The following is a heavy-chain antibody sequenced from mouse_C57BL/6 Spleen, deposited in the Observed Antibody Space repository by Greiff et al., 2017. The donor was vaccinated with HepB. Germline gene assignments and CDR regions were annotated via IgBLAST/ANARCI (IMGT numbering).Heavy chain of an antibody. CDR3: AREYKPWYFDV. CDR2: ICSGGST. CDR1: GFSFTSYG. D-gene: IGHD1-3*01. Sequence: QVQLQQSGPGLVQPSQSLSISCTASGFSFTSYGVHWVRQSPGKGLEWLGVICSGGSTDYNAAFISRLSISKDKSNSQVFIKMNSLQADDTAIYYCAREYKPWYFDVWGTGTTVTVSS. J-gene: IGHJ1*03. V-gene: IGHV2-2*01.